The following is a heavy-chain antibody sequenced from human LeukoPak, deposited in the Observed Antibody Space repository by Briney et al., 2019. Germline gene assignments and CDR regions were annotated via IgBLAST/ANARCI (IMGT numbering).Heavy chain of an antibody. CDR1: GGSISSYY. CDR2: IYYSGST. Sequence: SETLSLTCTVSGGSISSYYWSWIRQPPGKGLEWFGYIYYSGSTNYSPSLKSRVTISVDTSKNQFSLKLSSVTAADTAVYYCARVSHCSRWSIYFDYWGQGTLVTVSS. CDR3: ARVSHCSRWSIYFDY. J-gene: IGHJ4*02. V-gene: IGHV4-59*01. D-gene: IGHD6-13*01.